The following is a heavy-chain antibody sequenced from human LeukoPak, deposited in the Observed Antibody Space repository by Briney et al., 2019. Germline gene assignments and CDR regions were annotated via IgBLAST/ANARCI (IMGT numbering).Heavy chain of an antibody. CDR2: IYTSGST. CDR3: AREALIAAAGHKFNWFDP. Sequence: PSETLSLTCTVSGGSISSGSYYWSWIRQPAGKGLEWIGRIYTSGSTNYNPSLKSRVTISVDTSKNQFSLKLSSVTAADTAVYYCAREALIAAAGHKFNWFDPWGQGTLVTVSS. D-gene: IGHD6-13*01. J-gene: IGHJ5*02. V-gene: IGHV4-61*02. CDR1: GGSISSGSYY.